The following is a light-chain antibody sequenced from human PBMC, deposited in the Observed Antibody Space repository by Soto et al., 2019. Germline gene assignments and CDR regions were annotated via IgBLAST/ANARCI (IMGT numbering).Light chain of an antibody. CDR3: QQYGSSSWT. V-gene: IGKV3-20*01. J-gene: IGKJ1*01. Sequence: EIVLTQSPGTLSLSPGERATLSCRASQSVSSSYLAWYQQQPGQAPRLLIYVASIRATGIPDRFSGSVSGTHFTLTISRLEPEDFAVYYGQQYGSSSWTFGQGTKVEIK. CDR1: QSVSSSY. CDR2: VAS.